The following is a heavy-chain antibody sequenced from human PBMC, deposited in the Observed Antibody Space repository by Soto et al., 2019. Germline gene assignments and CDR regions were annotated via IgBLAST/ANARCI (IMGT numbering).Heavy chain of an antibody. CDR2: IYYSGST. Sequence: SETLSLTCTVSGGSISSSSYYWGWIRPPPGKGLEWIGSIYYSGSTYYNPSLKSRVTISVDTSKNQFSLKLSSVTAADTAVYYCGIVAAAGTHYYGMDVWGQGTTVTVSS. V-gene: IGHV4-39*01. CDR1: GGSISSSSYY. D-gene: IGHD6-13*01. CDR3: GIVAAAGTHYYGMDV. J-gene: IGHJ6*02.